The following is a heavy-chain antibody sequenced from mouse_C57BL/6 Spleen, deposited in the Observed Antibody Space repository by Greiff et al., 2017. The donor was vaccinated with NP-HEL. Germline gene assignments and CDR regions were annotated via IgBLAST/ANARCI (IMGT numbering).Heavy chain of an antibody. CDR3: ARRGMVTTSFAY. Sequence: QVQLQQPGAELVKPGASVKMSCKASGYTFTSYWITWVKQRPGQGLEWIGDIYPGSGRTNYNEKFKSKATLTVDTSSSTAYMQLSSLTSEDSAVYYCARRGMVTTSFAYWGQGTLVTVSA. V-gene: IGHV1-55*01. J-gene: IGHJ3*01. CDR1: GYTFTSYW. D-gene: IGHD2-2*01. CDR2: IYPGSGRT.